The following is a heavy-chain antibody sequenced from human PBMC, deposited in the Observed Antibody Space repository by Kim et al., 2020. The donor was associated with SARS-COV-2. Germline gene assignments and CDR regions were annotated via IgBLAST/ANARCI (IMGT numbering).Heavy chain of an antibody. J-gene: IGHJ4*02. CDR1: GFTFSSYS. CDR3: ARVQALWGGDCY. V-gene: IGHV3-21*01. Sequence: GGSLRLSCAASGFTFSSYSMNWVRQAPGKGLKWVSSISSSSSYIYYADSVKGRFTISRDNAKNSLYLQMNSLRAEDTAVYYCARVQALWGGDCYWGQGTLVTVSS. D-gene: IGHD2-21*02. CDR2: ISSSSSYI.